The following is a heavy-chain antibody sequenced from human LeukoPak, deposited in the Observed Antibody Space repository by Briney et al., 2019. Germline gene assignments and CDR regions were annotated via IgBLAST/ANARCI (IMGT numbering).Heavy chain of an antibody. CDR1: GFSLSTSGMC. CDR3: ARTLGRHYYDSSGYLGYYYYYMDV. V-gene: IGHV2-70*11. CDR2: IDWDDDK. J-gene: IGHJ6*03. D-gene: IGHD3-22*01. Sequence: SGPTLVNPTQTLTLTCTFSGFSLSTSGMCVSWIRQPPGKALEWLARIDWDDDKYYSTSLKTRLTISKDTSKNQVVLTMTNMDPADTATYYCARTLGRHYYDSSGYLGYYYYYMDVWGKGTTVTVSS.